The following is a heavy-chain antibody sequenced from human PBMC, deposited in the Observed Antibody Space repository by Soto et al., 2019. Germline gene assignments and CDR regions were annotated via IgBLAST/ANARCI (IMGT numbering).Heavy chain of an antibody. CDR3: AKDAASRLSWFDP. D-gene: IGHD6-25*01. CDR1: GFTFDDYA. Sequence: GGSLRLSCAASGFTFDDYAMHWVRQAPGKGLEWVSGISWNSGSIGYADSVKGRFTISRDNAKNSLYLQMNSLRAEDTALYYCAKDAASRLSWFDPWGPGTLVTLSS. V-gene: IGHV3-9*01. CDR2: ISWNSGSI. J-gene: IGHJ5*02.